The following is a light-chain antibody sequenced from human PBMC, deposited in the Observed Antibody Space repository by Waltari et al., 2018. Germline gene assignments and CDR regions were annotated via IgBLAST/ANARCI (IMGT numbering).Light chain of an antibody. CDR2: DAS. J-gene: IGKJ2*01. CDR3: QQRSNWTPHT. V-gene: IGKV3-11*01. CDR1: QSVGTY. Sequence: EIVLTQSPATLSLSPGETATLSCRASQSVGTYLAWYQQKPGQAPRLLIYDASNRATGIPARFRGSGSGTDFTLTISSLEAEDFAAYYCQQRSNWTPHTFGQGARLEIK.